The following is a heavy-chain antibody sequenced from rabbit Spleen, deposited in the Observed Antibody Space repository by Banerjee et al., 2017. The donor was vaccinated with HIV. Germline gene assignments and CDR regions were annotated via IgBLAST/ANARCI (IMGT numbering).Heavy chain of an antibody. CDR2: IRSSDAYA. V-gene: IGHV1S47*01. CDR3: ARGPPYAGYADYGYVYLNL. D-gene: IGHD6-1*01. J-gene: IGHJ4*01. CDR1: GFDFSSRHW. Sequence: QEQLVESGGGLVQPEGSLTLTCKASGFDFSSRHWICWVRQAPGKGPEWIACIRSSDAYAAYASWAKGRFTISSDNAQNTVDLQMNSLTAADTATYFCARGPPYAGYADYGYVYLNLWGPGTLVTVS.